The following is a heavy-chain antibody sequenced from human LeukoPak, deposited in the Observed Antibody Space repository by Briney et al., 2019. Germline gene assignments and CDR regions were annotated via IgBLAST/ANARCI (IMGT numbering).Heavy chain of an antibody. Sequence: SETLSLTCTVSGGSISSYYWSWIRQPSGKGLEWSGYIYYSGSTNYNPSLKSRVTISVDTSKNQFSLKLSSVTAADTAVYYCARYMIVHGMDVWGQGTTVTVSS. J-gene: IGHJ6*02. CDR2: IYYSGST. V-gene: IGHV4-59*01. D-gene: IGHD3-22*01. CDR3: ARYMIVHGMDV. CDR1: GGSISSYY.